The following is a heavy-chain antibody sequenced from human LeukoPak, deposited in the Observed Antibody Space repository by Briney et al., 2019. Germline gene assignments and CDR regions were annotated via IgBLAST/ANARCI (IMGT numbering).Heavy chain of an antibody. V-gene: IGHV4-61*02. CDR2: IYTSGST. CDR3: ARGFWSGDYSVPQWDNWFDP. D-gene: IGHD3-3*01. CDR1: GGSISSGSYY. Sequence: SETLSLTCTVSGGSISSGSYYWSWIRQPAGKGLEWIGRIYTSGSTNYNPSLKSRVTISVDTSKNQFSLKLSSVTAADTAVYYCARGFWSGDYSVPQWDNWFDPWGQGTLVTVSS. J-gene: IGHJ5*02.